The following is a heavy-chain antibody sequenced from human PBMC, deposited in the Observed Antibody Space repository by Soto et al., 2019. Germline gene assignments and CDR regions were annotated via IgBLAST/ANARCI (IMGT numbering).Heavy chain of an antibody. D-gene: IGHD3-10*01. Sequence: GGSLRLSCTASGFTFSNNCIHCVRQAPNKGLEWVSVISYDGSNKYYADSVKGRFTISRENYKNTPCLQTNRLRTEDTAVYYCAKDISMGRNYMDVWGKGTTVTV. V-gene: IGHV3-30*18. CDR2: ISYDGSNK. CDR1: GFTFSNNC. CDR3: AKDISMGRNYMDV. J-gene: IGHJ6*03.